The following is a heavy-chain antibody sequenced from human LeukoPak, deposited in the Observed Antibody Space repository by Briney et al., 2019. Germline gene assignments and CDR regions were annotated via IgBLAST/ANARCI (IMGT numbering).Heavy chain of an antibody. Sequence: GGSLRLSCAASGFTFSSYAMSWVRQAPGKGLEWVSAISGSGGCTYYADPVKGRFTISRDNSKNTLYLQMNSLRAEDTAVYYCAKDTYYDILTGYQRAYYFDYWGQGTLVTVSS. CDR2: ISGSGGCT. D-gene: IGHD3-9*01. J-gene: IGHJ4*02. CDR1: GFTFSSYA. CDR3: AKDTYYDILTGYQRAYYFDY. V-gene: IGHV3-23*01.